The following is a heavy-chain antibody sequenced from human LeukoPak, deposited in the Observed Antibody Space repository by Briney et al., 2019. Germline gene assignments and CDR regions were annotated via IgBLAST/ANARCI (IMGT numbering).Heavy chain of an antibody. V-gene: IGHV1-46*01. D-gene: IGHD2-2*02. CDR1: GYTFTIYY. J-gene: IGHJ3*02. Sequence: GASVKVSCKASGYTFTIYYMHWVRQAPGQGLEWMGIINPSGGSTSYAQKFQGRVTMTRDTSTSTAYMELSSLRSEDTAVYYCARFCSSTSCYTGAFDIWGQGTMVTVSS. CDR2: INPSGGST. CDR3: ARFCSSTSCYTGAFDI.